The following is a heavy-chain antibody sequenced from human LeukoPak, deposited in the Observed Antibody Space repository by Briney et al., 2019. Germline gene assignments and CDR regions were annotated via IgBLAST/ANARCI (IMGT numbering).Heavy chain of an antibody. CDR1: GFTFSSYG. V-gene: IGHV3-30*02. CDR3: AKDLGVVITLPGY. D-gene: IGHD3-3*01. Sequence: GGSLRLSCAASGFTFSSYGMHWVRQAPGKGLEWVAFIRYDGSNKYYADSVKGRFTISRDNSKNTLYLQMNSLRAEDTAVYYCAKDLGVVITLPGYWGQGTLVTVSP. CDR2: IRYDGSNK. J-gene: IGHJ4*02.